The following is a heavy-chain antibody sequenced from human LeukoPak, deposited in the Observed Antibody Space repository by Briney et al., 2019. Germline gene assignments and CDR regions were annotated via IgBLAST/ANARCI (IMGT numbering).Heavy chain of an antibody. V-gene: IGHV3-30*18. Sequence: PGRSLRLSCAASGFTFSSYGMHWVRQAPRKGLEWVAVISYDGSNKYYADSVKGRFTISRDNSKNTLYLQMNSLRAEDMAVYYCAKATYYYGSGSYYPKAHLGYWGQGTLVTVSS. CDR3: AKATYYYGSGSYYPKAHLGY. CDR2: ISYDGSNK. D-gene: IGHD3-10*01. CDR1: GFTFSSYG. J-gene: IGHJ4*02.